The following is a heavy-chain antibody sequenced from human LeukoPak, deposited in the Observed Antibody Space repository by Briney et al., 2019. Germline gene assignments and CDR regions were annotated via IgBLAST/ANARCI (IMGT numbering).Heavy chain of an antibody. CDR1: GGSISSSSYY. V-gene: IGHV4-39*01. CDR2: IYYSGST. J-gene: IGHJ6*02. CDR3: ARLDRHYYYYGTDV. Sequence: SETLSLTCTVSGGSISSSSYYWGWIRQPPGKGLEWIGSIYYSGSTYYNPSLKSRVTISVDTSKNQFSLKLSSVTAADTAVYYCARLDRHYYYYGTDVWGQGTTVTVSS.